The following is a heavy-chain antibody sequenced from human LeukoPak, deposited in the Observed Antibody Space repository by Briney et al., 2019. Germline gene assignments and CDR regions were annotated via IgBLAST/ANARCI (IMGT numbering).Heavy chain of an antibody. J-gene: IGHJ4*02. D-gene: IGHD3-10*01. CDR3: ARDLGDWYSSGFDD. CDR2: ISRDGSTV. CDR1: GFTFRNYE. Sequence: GGSLRLSCAGSGFTFRNYEMSWVRQAPGKGLEWVSHISRDGSTVYYRDSVKGRFTISRDNVKNSLYLHMNSLRVEDTGVYYCARDLGDWYSSGFDDWGQGSLVIVSS. V-gene: IGHV3-48*03.